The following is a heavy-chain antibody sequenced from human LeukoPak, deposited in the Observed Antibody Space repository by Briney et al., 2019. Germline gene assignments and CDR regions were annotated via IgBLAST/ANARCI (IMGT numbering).Heavy chain of an antibody. J-gene: IGHJ5*02. Sequence: RGESLKISCKGSGYSFTSYWIGWVRQMPGKGLEWMGIIYPGDSDTRYSPSFQGQVTISADKSISTAYLQWSSLKASDTAMYYCARLRRMVAAATLSWFDPWGQGTLVTVSS. V-gene: IGHV5-51*01. CDR3: ARLRRMVAAATLSWFDP. D-gene: IGHD2-15*01. CDR1: GYSFTSYW. CDR2: IYPGDSDT.